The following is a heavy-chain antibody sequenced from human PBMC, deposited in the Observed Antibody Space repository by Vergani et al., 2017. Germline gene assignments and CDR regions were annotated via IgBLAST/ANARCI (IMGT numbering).Heavy chain of an antibody. J-gene: IGHJ6*02. D-gene: IGHD2-21*02. CDR3: ALVTSSYYYYSVMDV. V-gene: IGHV1-8*03. Sequence: QVQLVQSGAEVKKPGASVKVSCKAPGCTFNSYDINWVRQATGQGLEWMGWMNPNSGNTGYAQKFQGRFTITRKTSISTAYMELSSLISEYTAVYYCALVTSSYYYYSVMDVWGQGTTVTVSS. CDR2: MNPNSGNT. CDR1: GCTFNSYD.